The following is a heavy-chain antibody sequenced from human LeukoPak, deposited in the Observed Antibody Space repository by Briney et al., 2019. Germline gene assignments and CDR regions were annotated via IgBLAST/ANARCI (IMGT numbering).Heavy chain of an antibody. J-gene: IGHJ4*02. CDR1: GFTFSSYG. V-gene: IGHV3-30*18. CDR3: AKDRDHYYFDY. Sequence: GGSLRLSCAASGFTFSSYGMHWVRQAPGKGLEWVAVISYDGSNKYYADSVKRRFTLSRDNSKNTLYLQMNSLRAEDTAVYYCAKDRDHYYFDYWGQGTLVTVSS. CDR2: ISYDGSNK. D-gene: IGHD5-24*01.